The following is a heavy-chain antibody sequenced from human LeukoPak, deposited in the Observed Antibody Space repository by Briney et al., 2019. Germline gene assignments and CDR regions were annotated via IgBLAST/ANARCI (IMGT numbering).Heavy chain of an antibody. D-gene: IGHD5-18*01. CDR3: TSDTVHTALGIDY. V-gene: IGHV3-74*01. J-gene: IGHJ4*02. CDR2: INTDGSTT. CDR1: GITFSSYW. Sequence: GGSLRLSCAASGITFSSYWMHWVRQGPGKGLVWVSRINTDGSTTSYADSVKGRFTISRDNAKNSLYLQMNSLRAEDTAVYYCTSDTVHTALGIDYWGQGTLVTVSS.